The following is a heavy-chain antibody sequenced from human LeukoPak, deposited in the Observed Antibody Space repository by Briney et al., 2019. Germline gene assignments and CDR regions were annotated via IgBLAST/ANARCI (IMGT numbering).Heavy chain of an antibody. D-gene: IGHD1-7*01. CDR1: GFTFSRYA. CDR3: AKNWNYDTAGFDY. Sequence: GGSLRLSCAACGFTFSRYAMSWVRQAPGKALEWVSAISGSGGSTYYADSVKGRFTISRDNSKNTLYLQMNSLRAEDTAVYYCAKNWNYDTAGFDYWGQGTLVTVSS. J-gene: IGHJ4*02. CDR2: ISGSGGST. V-gene: IGHV3-23*01.